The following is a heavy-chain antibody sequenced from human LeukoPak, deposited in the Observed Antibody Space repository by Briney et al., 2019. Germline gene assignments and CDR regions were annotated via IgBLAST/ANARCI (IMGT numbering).Heavy chain of an antibody. Sequence: SETLSLTCAVYGGSFSSYYWSWIRQPPGKGLEWIGEINHSEGTNYNPSLKSRVTISVDTSKNQFSLKLSSVTAADTAVYYCASSLVVTRSVLDYWGQGTLVTVSS. D-gene: IGHD4-23*01. CDR1: GGSFSSYY. V-gene: IGHV4-34*01. CDR2: INHSEGT. J-gene: IGHJ4*02. CDR3: ASSLVVTRSVLDY.